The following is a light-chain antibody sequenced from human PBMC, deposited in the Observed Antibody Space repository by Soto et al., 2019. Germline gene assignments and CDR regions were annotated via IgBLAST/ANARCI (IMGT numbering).Light chain of an antibody. CDR2: DNN. CDR1: SSNIGNNY. J-gene: IGLJ1*01. Sequence: QSVLTQAPSVYAAPGQNVTISCAGSSSNIGNNYVSWYQQLPGTAPKLLIYDNNKRPSGVPDRLSGSKSGTSASLAISGLRSEDEADYYCAVWDESLRGYVFGTGTKVTVL. V-gene: IGLV1-47*01. CDR3: AVWDESLRGYV.